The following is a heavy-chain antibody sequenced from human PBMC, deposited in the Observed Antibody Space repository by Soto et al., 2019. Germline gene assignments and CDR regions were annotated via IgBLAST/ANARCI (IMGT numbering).Heavy chain of an antibody. CDR3: TTEVPPDIVVVVAATAHDY. Sequence: PGGSLRLSCAASGFTFSNAWMNWVRQAPGKGLEWVGRIKSKTDGGTTDYAAPVKGRFTISRDDSKNTLYLQMNSLKTEDTAVYYCTTEVPPDIVVVVAATAHDYWGQGTLVTVSS. D-gene: IGHD2-15*01. V-gene: IGHV3-15*07. CDR1: GFTFSNAW. J-gene: IGHJ4*02. CDR2: IKSKTDGGTT.